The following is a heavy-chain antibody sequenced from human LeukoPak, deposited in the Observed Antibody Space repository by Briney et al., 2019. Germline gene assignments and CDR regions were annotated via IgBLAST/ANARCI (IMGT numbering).Heavy chain of an antibody. CDR3: ARAGGDTGDAFDI. J-gene: IGHJ3*02. CDR2: ISPYNGNT. V-gene: IGHV1-18*01. D-gene: IGHD5-18*01. CDR1: GYIFTNYG. Sequence: ASVNVSCKASGYIFTNYGITWVRQVPGQGLEWMGWISPYNGNTNYAEKFQARVTMATDTSTSTAYMELRSLRSDDTAVYYCARAGGDTGDAFDIWGQGTMVTVSS.